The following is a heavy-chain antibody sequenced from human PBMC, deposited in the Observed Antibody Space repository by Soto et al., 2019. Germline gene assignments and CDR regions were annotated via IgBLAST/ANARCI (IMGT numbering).Heavy chain of an antibody. CDR1: GGTFSSYA. CDR3: ARVRRTTVVTTYYYGMDV. V-gene: IGHV1-69*13. D-gene: IGHD4-17*01. J-gene: IGHJ6*02. Sequence: SVKVSCKASGGTFSSYAISWVRQAPGQGLEWMGGIIPIFGTANYAQKFQGRVTITADESTSTAYMELSSLRSEDTAVYYCARVRRTTVVTTYYYGMDVWGQGTTVTVSS. CDR2: IIPIFGTA.